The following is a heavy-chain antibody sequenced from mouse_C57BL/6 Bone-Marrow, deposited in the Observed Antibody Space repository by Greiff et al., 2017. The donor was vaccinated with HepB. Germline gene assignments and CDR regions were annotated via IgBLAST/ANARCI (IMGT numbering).Heavy chain of an antibody. CDR2: IRSKSNNYAT. V-gene: IGHV10-1*01. Sequence: EVQGVESGGGLVQPKGSLKLSCAASGFSFNTYAMNWVRQAPGKGLEWVARIRSKSNNYATYYADSVKDRFTISRDDSESMLYLQMNNLKTEDTAMYYCVRHSNWDWYFDVWGTGTTVTVSS. J-gene: IGHJ1*03. CDR1: GFSFNTYA. D-gene: IGHD4-1*01. CDR3: VRHSNWDWYFDV.